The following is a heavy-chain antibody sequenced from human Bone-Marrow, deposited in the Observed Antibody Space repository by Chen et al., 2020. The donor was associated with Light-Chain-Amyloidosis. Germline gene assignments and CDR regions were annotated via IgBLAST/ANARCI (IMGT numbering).Heavy chain of an antibody. D-gene: IGHD3-16*01. J-gene: IGHJ2*01. Sequence: QLVESGGGLVQPGRSLRLSCVASGFTFDDDAINWVRQAPGKGLEWVSGFSWSSGSFHYADSVRGRFTISRDNAKNSLYLQMNSLRAEDTAIYYCTKGDHLYGGAYWRFDLWGRGTQVTVSS. CDR1: GFTFDDDA. CDR3: TKGDHLYGGAYWRFDL. V-gene: IGHV3-9*01. CDR2: FSWSSGSF.